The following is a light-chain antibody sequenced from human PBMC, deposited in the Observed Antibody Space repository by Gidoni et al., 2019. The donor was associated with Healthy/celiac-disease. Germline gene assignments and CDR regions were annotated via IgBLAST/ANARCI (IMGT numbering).Light chain of an antibody. CDR3: QQSYSTPRT. Sequence: GDRVTITCRASQSISSYLNWYQQKPGKAPKLLIYAASSLQSGVPSRFSGSGSGTDFTLTISSLQPEDFATYYCQQSYSTPRTFGQGTKLEIK. CDR2: AAS. V-gene: IGKV1-39*01. CDR1: QSISSY. J-gene: IGKJ2*01.